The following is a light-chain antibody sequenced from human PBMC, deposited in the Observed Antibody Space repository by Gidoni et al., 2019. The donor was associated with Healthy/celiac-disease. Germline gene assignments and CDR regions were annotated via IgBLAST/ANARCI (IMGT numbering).Light chain of an antibody. CDR3: QQSYSTPRT. Sequence: GDRVTITCRASQSISSYLNWYQQKPGKAPKLLIYAASSLQSGVPSRFSGSGSGTDFTLTISSLQPEDFATYYCQQSYSTPRTFGQGTKLEIK. CDR2: AAS. V-gene: IGKV1-39*01. CDR1: QSISSY. J-gene: IGKJ2*01.